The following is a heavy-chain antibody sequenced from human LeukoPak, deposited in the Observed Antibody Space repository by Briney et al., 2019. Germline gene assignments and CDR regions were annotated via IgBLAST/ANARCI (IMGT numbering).Heavy chain of an antibody. D-gene: IGHD3-22*01. CDR3: ARVLGRERSSGYPWFPLVY. CDR1: GYTFIGYY. CDR2: INPNTGGT. V-gene: IGHV1-2*02. J-gene: IGHJ4*02. Sequence: ASVKVSCKASGYTFIGYYIHWVRQAPGQGLEWMGWINPNTGGTKYAQKFQGRVTMTRDSSISTANLDLNRLRSDDTAVYYCARVLGRERSSGYPWFPLVYWGQGTLVTVSS.